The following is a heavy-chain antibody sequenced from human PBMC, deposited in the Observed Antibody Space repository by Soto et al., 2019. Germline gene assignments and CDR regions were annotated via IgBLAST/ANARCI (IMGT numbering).Heavy chain of an antibody. CDR3: ARVGYYYDSSGYYYARGGLDY. D-gene: IGHD3-22*01. V-gene: IGHV1-8*01. CDR1: GYTFTSYD. Sequence: QVQLVQSGAEVKKPGASVKVSCKASGYTFTSYDINWVRQATGQGLEWMGWMNPNSGNTGYAQKFQGRVTMTRNTSISTAYMELSSLRSEDTAVYYCARVGYYYDSSGYYYARGGLDYWGQGTLVTVSS. J-gene: IGHJ4*02. CDR2: MNPNSGNT.